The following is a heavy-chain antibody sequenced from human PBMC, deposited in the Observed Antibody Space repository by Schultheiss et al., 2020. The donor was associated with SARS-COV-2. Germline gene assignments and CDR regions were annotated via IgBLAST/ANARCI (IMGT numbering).Heavy chain of an antibody. CDR3: ARARCGGDCYSTFDY. V-gene: IGHV4-61*01. CDR1: GGSVSSDIYY. D-gene: IGHD2-21*02. Sequence: SETLSLTCTVSGGSVSSDIYYWSWIRQPPGKGLEWIGYIYYSGSTNYNPSLKSRVTISVDTSKNQISLKLSSVTAADTAVYYCARARCGGDCYSTFDYWGQGTLVTVSS. CDR2: IYYSGST. J-gene: IGHJ4*02.